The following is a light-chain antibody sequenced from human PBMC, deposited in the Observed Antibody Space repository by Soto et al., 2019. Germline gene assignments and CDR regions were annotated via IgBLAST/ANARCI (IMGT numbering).Light chain of an antibody. CDR1: SSDVGAYTF. CDR3: TSYTSNSPHV. J-gene: IGLJ1*01. Sequence: QSALTQPASVSGSPGQSITISCTGTSSDVGAYTFVSWYQQHPDKVPKLMIFDVSRRPSGVSDRFSGSKSGNTASLTISGLQPVYEADYYRTSYTSNSPHVFGSGTKLTV. V-gene: IGLV2-14*03. CDR2: DVS.